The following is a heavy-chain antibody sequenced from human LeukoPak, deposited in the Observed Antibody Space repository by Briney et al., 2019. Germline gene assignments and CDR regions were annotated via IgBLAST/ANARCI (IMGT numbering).Heavy chain of an antibody. J-gene: IGHJ4*02. CDR2: IYSSGST. CDR1: GGSITSAGYS. Sequence: PSETLSLTCTVPGGSITSAGYSWGWIRQPAGKRLEWIGRIYSSGSTNSNPSLKSRVTISVDTSKNQFSLKLSSVTAADTAVYYCARGYCTSTSCSENRYYFDSWGQGTLVTVSS. CDR3: ARGYCTSTSCSENRYYFDS. D-gene: IGHD2-2*01. V-gene: IGHV4-61*02.